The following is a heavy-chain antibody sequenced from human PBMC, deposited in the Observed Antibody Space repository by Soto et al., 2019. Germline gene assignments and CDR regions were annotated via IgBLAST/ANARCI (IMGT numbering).Heavy chain of an antibody. J-gene: IGHJ6*03. CDR3: ARTTVTASYYYMDV. CDR2: ISTYNGNT. Sequence: QVQLVQSGAEVKQPGASVKVSCKASGYTFTNYGFTWVRQAPGQGLEWLGWISTYNGNTKYAQKVQGRLTMTTDTSTSTANMELTSLRSDDTALYYCARTTVTASYYYMDVLGKGSTVTVSS. V-gene: IGHV1-18*01. D-gene: IGHD4-17*01. CDR1: GYTFTNYG.